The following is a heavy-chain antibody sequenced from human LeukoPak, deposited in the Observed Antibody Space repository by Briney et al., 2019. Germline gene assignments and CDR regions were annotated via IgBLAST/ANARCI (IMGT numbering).Heavy chain of an antibody. V-gene: IGHV4-59*01. CDR3: ARAEKAVTGTLDS. D-gene: IGHD6-19*01. CDR1: GDSISNYY. CDR2: MYNRGST. Sequence: SETLSLTCTVSGDSISNYYWSWIRQSPGKELEWIGYMYNRGSTIYNPSLKSRVTISTDTSKNQFSLKLTSVTAADTAVYYCARAEKAVTGTLDSWGQGTLITVPS. J-gene: IGHJ4*02.